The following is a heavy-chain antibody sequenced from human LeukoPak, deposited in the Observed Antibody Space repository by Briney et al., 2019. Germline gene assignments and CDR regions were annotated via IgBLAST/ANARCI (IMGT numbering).Heavy chain of an antibody. Sequence: SETLSLTCTVSGGSISSYYWSWIRQPPGKGLEWIGYIYYSGSTNYNPSLKSRVTISVDTSKNQFSLKLSSVTAADTAVYYCARGVDYPTKGYCSSTSCYPRRATHWFDPWGQGTLVTVSS. J-gene: IGHJ5*02. CDR3: ARGVDYPTKGYCSSTSCYPRRATHWFDP. CDR1: GGSISSYY. V-gene: IGHV4-59*12. D-gene: IGHD2-2*01. CDR2: IYYSGST.